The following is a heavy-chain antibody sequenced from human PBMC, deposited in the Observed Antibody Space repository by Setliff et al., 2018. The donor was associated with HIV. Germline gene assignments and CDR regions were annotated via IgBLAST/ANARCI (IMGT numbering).Heavy chain of an antibody. CDR1: GFTFSSSA. CDR2: MLYDGSDR. Sequence: PGGSLRLSCAASGFTFSSSAMHWVRQAPGKGLEWVAIMLYDGSDRYYADSVKGRFTISRDNSKKTLYLQMDSLRPEDTAVYHCAKARSEYQLMPWYYYMDVWGQGTTVTVSS. D-gene: IGHD6-6*01. CDR3: AKARSEYQLMPWYYYMDV. V-gene: IGHV3-30*02. J-gene: IGHJ6*03.